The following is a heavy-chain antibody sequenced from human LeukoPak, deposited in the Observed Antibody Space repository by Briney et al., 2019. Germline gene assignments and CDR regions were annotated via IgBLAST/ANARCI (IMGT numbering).Heavy chain of an antibody. V-gene: IGHV1-69*04. D-gene: IGHD6-13*01. CDR1: RGTFSSYV. CDR3: ARDGGYSSSWYNY. J-gene: IGHJ4*02. Sequence: SVKVSCKAARGTFSSYVISWVRQAPGQGREWMGRIIPIFGISNYVQTLHGRVTITAEKSTSTAYMELSSLRSEDTAVYYCARDGGYSSSWYNYWGQGTLVTVSS. CDR2: IIPIFGIS.